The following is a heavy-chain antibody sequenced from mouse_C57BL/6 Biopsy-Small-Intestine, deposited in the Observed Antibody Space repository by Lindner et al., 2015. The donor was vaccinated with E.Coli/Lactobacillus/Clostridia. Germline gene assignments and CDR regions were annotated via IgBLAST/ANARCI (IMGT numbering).Heavy chain of an antibody. Sequence: VQLQESGGGLVKPGGSLKLSCAASGITFSDYGMHWVRQAPEEGLEWIAYISRGSSTIYYADTVKGRFTISRDNAKNTLFLQMTSLRSEDTAMYYCAGATGFAYWGQGTLVTVSA. CDR3: AGATGFAY. CDR2: ISRGSSTI. V-gene: IGHV5-17*01. D-gene: IGHD4-1*02. CDR1: GITFSDYG. J-gene: IGHJ3*01.